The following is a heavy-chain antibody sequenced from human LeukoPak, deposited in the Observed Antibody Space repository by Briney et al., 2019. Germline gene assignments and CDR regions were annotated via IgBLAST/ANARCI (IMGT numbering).Heavy chain of an antibody. CDR2: VKQDGGEK. Sequence: GGSLRLSCVASGFTFSSYWMSWVRQAPGKVPEWVANVKQDGGEKHYVDSVKGRFTISGDNAKNTVYLEMNSLRAEDTAVYHCARDGPHNSPISGWFDPWGQGTLVTVSS. J-gene: IGHJ5*02. D-gene: IGHD2/OR15-2a*01. CDR1: GFTFSSYW. V-gene: IGHV3-7*01. CDR3: ARDGPHNSPISGWFDP.